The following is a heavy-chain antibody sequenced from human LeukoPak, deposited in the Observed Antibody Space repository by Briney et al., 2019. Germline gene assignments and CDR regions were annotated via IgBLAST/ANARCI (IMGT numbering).Heavy chain of an antibody. CDR3: ARGNGTWYGVGF. CDR2: ISSSSYTK. Sequence: GGSLRLSCAASGFTFSTYSMNWVRQAPGRGLEWVSYISSSSYTKYYADSVKGRFTISRDNAKNSLYLQMNSLRDEDTAVYYCARGNGTWYGVGFWGQGTLVTVSS. V-gene: IGHV3-48*02. CDR1: GFTFSTYS. J-gene: IGHJ4*02. D-gene: IGHD6-13*01.